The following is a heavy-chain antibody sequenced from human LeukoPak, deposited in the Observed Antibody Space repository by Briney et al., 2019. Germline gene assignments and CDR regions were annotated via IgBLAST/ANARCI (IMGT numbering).Heavy chain of an antibody. CDR1: GGSISSGSYY. J-gene: IGHJ5*02. V-gene: IGHV4-61*02. Sequence: SDTLSLTCTLSGGSISSGSYYWSWIRQSAGKGLEWIRRIYTSGSTTYHPSLKSRVTISVDPSKNQCFLKLSSVTAADTAVYYCARGPRRNGITMVRGGRRADRWFDPWGQGTLVTVSS. D-gene: IGHD3-10*01. CDR3: ARGPRRNGITMVRGGRRADRWFDP. CDR2: IYTSGST.